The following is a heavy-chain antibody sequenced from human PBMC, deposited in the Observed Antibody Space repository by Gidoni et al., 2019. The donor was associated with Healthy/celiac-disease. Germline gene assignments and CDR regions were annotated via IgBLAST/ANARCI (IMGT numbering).Heavy chain of an antibody. Sequence: QVQLQQWDAGLLKPSETLSLTCAVYGGSFSGYYWSWIRQPPGKGLEWIGEINHSGSTNYNPALKSRVTISVDTSKNQFSLKRSSVTAADTAVYYCARGRRRRFLEWPTSYGMDVWGQGTTVTVSS. V-gene: IGHV4-34*01. CDR3: ARGRRRRFLEWPTSYGMDV. CDR1: GGSFSGYY. D-gene: IGHD3-3*01. CDR2: INHSGST. J-gene: IGHJ6*02.